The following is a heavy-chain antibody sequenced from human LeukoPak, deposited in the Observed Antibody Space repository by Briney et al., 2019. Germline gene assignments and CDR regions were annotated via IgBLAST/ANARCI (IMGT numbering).Heavy chain of an antibody. J-gene: IGHJ1*01. D-gene: IGHD4-17*01. CDR3: AKDPNGDYIGAFDFQR. CDR2: ITGSGGNR. Sequence: GGSLRLSCAGSGFTFSNYAMIWVRQAPGKGLEWVSAITGSGGNRFYAGSVKGRFTISRDNSKNTLYLQMNSLRGDDTAVYYCAKDPNGDYIGAFDFQRWGQGTQVTVSS. V-gene: IGHV3-23*01. CDR1: GFTFSNYA.